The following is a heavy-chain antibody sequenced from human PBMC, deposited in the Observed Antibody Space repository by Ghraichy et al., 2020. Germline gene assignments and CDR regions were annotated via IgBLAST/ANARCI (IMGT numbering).Heavy chain of an antibody. Sequence: GESLNISCKGSGYSFTSYWIGWVRQMPGKGLEWMGIIYPGDFDTRYSPSFQGQVTISADKSISTAYLQWSSLKASDTAMYYCARPKDSYSNYAFDYWGQGTLVTVSS. CDR2: IYPGDFDT. CDR1: GYSFTSYW. CDR3: ARPKDSYSNYAFDY. J-gene: IGHJ4*02. V-gene: IGHV5-51*01. D-gene: IGHD4-11*01.